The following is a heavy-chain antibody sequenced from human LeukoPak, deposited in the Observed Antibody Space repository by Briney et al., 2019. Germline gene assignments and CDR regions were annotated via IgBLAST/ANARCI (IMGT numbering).Heavy chain of an antibody. Sequence: PSETLSLTCTVSGGSISSYYWSWIRQPAGKGLEWIGRIYTSGSTNYNPSPKSRVTISVDKSKNQFSLKLSSVTAADTAVYYCARGRYSSSPEYFDYWGQGTLVTVSS. D-gene: IGHD6-6*01. V-gene: IGHV4-4*07. CDR2: IYTSGST. CDR1: GGSISSYY. CDR3: ARGRYSSSPEYFDY. J-gene: IGHJ4*02.